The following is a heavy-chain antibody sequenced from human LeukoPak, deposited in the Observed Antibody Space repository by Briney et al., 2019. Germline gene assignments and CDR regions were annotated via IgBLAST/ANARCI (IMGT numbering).Heavy chain of an antibody. CDR3: ARDGLRIVGATQAFDY. V-gene: IGHV1-18*01. CDR2: ISPYNGDT. D-gene: IGHD1-26*01. Sequence: GAAVKVSCKASGYTFTSYGFSWVRQAPGQGLEWMGWISPYNGDTNYAQKLQGRVTMTTDTSTSTAYMELRSLRSDDTAVYYCARDGLRIVGATQAFDYWGQGTLVTVSS. J-gene: IGHJ4*02. CDR1: GYTFTSYG.